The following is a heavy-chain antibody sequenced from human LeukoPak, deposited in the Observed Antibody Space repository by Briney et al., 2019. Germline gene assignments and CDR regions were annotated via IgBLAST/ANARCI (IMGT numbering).Heavy chain of an antibody. Sequence: GGSLRLSCTASGFTFDDYAIHWVRQAPGKGLEWVSLISGDGGTTYYADPLKGRFTIFRDNSKNSLSLQMNSLRTEDTALYYCASQTNYYYGSGTYWGAFDIWGQGTMVTVSS. CDR2: ISGDGGTT. CDR1: GFTFDDYA. V-gene: IGHV3-43*02. J-gene: IGHJ3*02. D-gene: IGHD3-10*01. CDR3: ASQTNYYYGSGTYWGAFDI.